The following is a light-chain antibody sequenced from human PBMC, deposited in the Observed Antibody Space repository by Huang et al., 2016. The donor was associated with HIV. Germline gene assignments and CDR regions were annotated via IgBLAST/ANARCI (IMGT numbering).Light chain of an antibody. CDR3: QQYFTTPQT. J-gene: IGKJ1*01. V-gene: IGKV1-NL1*01. Sequence: DIQMTQSPSSLSASVGDRVTITCRASQDIRNTLAWYKQKPGKPPRLLLYGASTLEFGVPSRFAGSGSGTDYTLTISSLQAEDFATYHCQQYFTTPQTFGQGTKVEVK. CDR2: GAS. CDR1: QDIRNT.